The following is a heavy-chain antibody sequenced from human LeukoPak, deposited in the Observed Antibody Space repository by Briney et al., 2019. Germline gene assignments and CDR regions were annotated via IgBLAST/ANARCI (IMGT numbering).Heavy chain of an antibody. J-gene: IGHJ4*02. CDR3: ARGGWAAAGTEIDY. V-gene: IGHV4-59*01. CDR2: SYYSGSP. D-gene: IGHD6-13*01. Sequence: PSETLSLTCTIPGGSISSYYWSWIRQPPGKGLKWKGYSYYSGSPNYNPSVKCRVTRSENTSKEKFALKLSPVTAADTAVYYWARGGWAAAGTEIDYWGQGTLVTVSS. CDR1: GGSISSYY.